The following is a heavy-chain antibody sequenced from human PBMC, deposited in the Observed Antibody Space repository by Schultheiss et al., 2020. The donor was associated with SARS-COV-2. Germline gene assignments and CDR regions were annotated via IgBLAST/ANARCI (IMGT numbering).Heavy chain of an antibody. V-gene: IGHV4-61*08. CDR3: ASTSDIVVAVATA. Sequence: SETLSLTCTVSGGSISSGGYYWSWIRQHPGKGLEWIGYIYHSGSTNYNPSLKSRVTISVDTSKNQFSLKLSSVTATDTAVYYCASTSDIVVAVATAWGQGTLVTVSS. J-gene: IGHJ1*01. D-gene: IGHD2-15*01. CDR2: IYHSGST. CDR1: GGSISSGGYY.